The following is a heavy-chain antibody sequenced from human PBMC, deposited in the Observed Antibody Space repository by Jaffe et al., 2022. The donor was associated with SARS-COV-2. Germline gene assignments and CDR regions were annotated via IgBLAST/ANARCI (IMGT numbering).Heavy chain of an antibody. CDR1: GFTFTGCW. CDR3: AKNSGQSDRYSPFDH. CDR2: IEEDGSAN. V-gene: IGHV3-7*01. Sequence: EMQLVESGGGLVQPGGFLKLSCAASGFTFTGCWMNWVRQAPGKGLEWVASIEEDGSANFLVDSVKGRFTVTRDNAQKSIYLHLYSLRADDTAVYYCAKNSGQSDRYSPFDHWGRGTLVSVSS. J-gene: IGHJ4*01. D-gene: IGHD5-12*01.